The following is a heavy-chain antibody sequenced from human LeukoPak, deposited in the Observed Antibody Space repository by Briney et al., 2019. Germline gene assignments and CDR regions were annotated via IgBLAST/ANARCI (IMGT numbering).Heavy chain of an antibody. J-gene: IGHJ5*02. D-gene: IGHD3-22*01. CDR1: GGSISSSSYY. V-gene: IGHV4-39*07. CDR3: ARELGRGSSGSNWFDP. CDR2: IYYSGST. Sequence: SETLSLTCTVSGGSISSSSYYWGWIRQPPGKGLEWIGSIYYSGSTYYNPSLKSRVTISVDTSKNQFSLKLSSVTAADTAVYYCARELGRGSSGSNWFDPWGQGTLVTVSS.